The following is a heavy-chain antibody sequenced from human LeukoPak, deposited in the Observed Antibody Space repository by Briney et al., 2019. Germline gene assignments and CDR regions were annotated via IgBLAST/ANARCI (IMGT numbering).Heavy chain of an antibody. CDR1: GFTVSSNY. J-gene: IGHJ4*02. Sequence: GGSLRLSCAASGFTVSSNYMSWVRQAPGKGLEWVSVIYSGGSTYYADSVKGRFTISRDNSKNTLYLQMNSLKTEDTAVYYCTTDPTDYDYVWGSYRYQWGQGTLVTVSS. CDR2: IYSGGST. D-gene: IGHD3-16*02. CDR3: TTDPTDYDYVWGSYRYQ. V-gene: IGHV3-53*01.